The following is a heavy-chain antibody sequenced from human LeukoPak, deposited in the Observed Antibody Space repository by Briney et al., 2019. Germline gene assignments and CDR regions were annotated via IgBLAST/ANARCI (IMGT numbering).Heavy chain of an antibody. D-gene: IGHD3-10*01. CDR3: ARPLMYYYGSETYFWFDP. V-gene: IGHV3-7*01. J-gene: IGHJ5*02. CDR1: GFTFTTYW. CDR2: IKQDGTEK. Sequence: GGSLRLSCAASGFTFTTYWMGWVRQAPGEGLEWVANIKQDGTEKYYVDSVKGRFTISRDNAKNSLSLQMNNLRAEDTAVYYCARPLMYYYGSETYFWFDPWGQGTLVTVSS.